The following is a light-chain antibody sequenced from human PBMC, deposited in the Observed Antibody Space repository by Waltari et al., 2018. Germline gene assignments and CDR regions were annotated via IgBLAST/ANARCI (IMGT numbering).Light chain of an antibody. CDR3: ASWDSSLSAVL. CDR2: DTD. CDR1: SPNIGNNF. J-gene: IGLJ2*01. Sequence: QSVLTQAPSESAAPGQKVTIPCSGSSPNIGNNFVPWYQQVPGTAPKLLIYDTDKRPTGIPDRFSGSKSGTSATLAITGLQTGDEAHYYCASWDSSLSAVLFGGGTKLTVL. V-gene: IGLV1-51*01.